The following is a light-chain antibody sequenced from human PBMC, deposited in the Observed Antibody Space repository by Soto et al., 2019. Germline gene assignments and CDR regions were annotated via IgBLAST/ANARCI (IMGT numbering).Light chain of an antibody. Sequence: EIVLTQSPATLSLSPGERATLSCRASQSVNRYLAWYQQKPGQAPRLLIYDASNRATGIPARFSGSGSGTDFTLTISSLEPEDFAVYYCQQRSNWPPTWTFGQGTKVEIK. CDR1: QSVNRY. CDR2: DAS. V-gene: IGKV3-11*01. J-gene: IGKJ1*01. CDR3: QQRSNWPPTWT.